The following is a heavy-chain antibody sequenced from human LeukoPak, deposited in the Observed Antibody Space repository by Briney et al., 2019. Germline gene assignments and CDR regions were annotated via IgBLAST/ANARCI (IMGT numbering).Heavy chain of an antibody. CDR3: AKDILAAGLFFDY. CDR1: GGSINPYY. CDR2: MHHSGTT. D-gene: IGHD6-13*01. V-gene: IGHV4-59*12. J-gene: IGHJ4*02. Sequence: PSETLSLTCTVSGGSINPYYWTWIRQPPGKGLEWIGYMHHSGTTNHNPSLKSRVTISVDTSKNQFSLKLSSVTAADTAVYYCAKDILAAGLFFDYWGQGALVTVSS.